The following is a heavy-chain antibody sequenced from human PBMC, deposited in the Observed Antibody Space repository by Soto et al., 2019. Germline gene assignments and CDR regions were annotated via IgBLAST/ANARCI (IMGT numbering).Heavy chain of an antibody. D-gene: IGHD3-10*01. Sequence: PSETLSLTCTVSGGSIGNDFWGWIRQPPGKGLEWIGYIFSSGSTNYHPSLKSRVTISVDTSKNQFSLTMTSVTAADTAVYYCARGLSASPIPADYWGQGTLVTVSS. CDR1: GGSIGNDF. CDR2: IFSSGST. CDR3: ARGLSASPIPADY. V-gene: IGHV4-59*01. J-gene: IGHJ4*02.